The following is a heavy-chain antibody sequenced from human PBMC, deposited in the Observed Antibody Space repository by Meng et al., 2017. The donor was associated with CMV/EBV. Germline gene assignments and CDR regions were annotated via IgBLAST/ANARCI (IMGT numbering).Heavy chain of an antibody. J-gene: IGHJ4*02. CDR1: GFTFSSCA. D-gene: IGHD1-26*01. CDR2: ISYDGSNK. Sequence: GESLKISCAASGFTFSSCAMHWVRQAPGKGPEWVAVISYDGSNKYYADSVKGRFTISRDISKNTLYLQMNSPRAEDTAVYYCASQPVSGSYYLGIDYWGQGTLVTVSS. CDR3: ASQPVSGSYYLGIDY. V-gene: IGHV3-30-3*01.